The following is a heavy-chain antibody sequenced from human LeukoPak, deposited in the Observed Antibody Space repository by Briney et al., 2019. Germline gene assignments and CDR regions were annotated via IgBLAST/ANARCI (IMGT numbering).Heavy chain of an antibody. CDR2: IYPGDSDT. V-gene: IGHV5-51*01. D-gene: IGHD2-15*01. Sequence: KRGESLKISCKGSGYSFTSYSIGWVRQMPGKGLEWMGIIYPGDSDTRYSPSFQAQVTISADKSISTAYLQWSSLKASDTAMYYCARLSAEYCSGGSCYSGYYYYYMDVWGKGTTVTVSS. CDR1: GYSFTSYS. J-gene: IGHJ6*03. CDR3: ARLSAEYCSGGSCYSGYYYYYMDV.